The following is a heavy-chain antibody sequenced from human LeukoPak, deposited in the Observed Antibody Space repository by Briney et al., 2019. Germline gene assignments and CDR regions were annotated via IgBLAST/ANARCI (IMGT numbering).Heavy chain of an antibody. CDR2: IFYRGST. CDR3: ARSKSGYRFDH. Sequence: SETLSLTCTVSSDSIIGYYWGWIRQPPGTGLDWVGNIFYRGSTTYNPSLKSRVTISLDMAKSQFSLNLTSVTAADSAIYYCARSKSGYRFDHWSRGTRVIASS. J-gene: IGHJ4*02. CDR1: SDSIIGYY. D-gene: IGHD5-12*01. V-gene: IGHV4-59*01.